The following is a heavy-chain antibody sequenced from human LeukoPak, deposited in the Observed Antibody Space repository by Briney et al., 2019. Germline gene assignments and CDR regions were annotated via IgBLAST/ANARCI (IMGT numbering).Heavy chain of an antibody. CDR1: GFTVSSNY. Sequence: GGSLRLSCAASGFTVSSNYMSWVRQAPGKGLEWVSVIYSGGSTYYADSVKGRFTISRDNSKNTLYLQMNSLRAEDTAVYYCARDENVTDRWLQPILRWGQGTLLTVSS. CDR2: IYSGGST. V-gene: IGHV3-66*01. J-gene: IGHJ4*02. D-gene: IGHD5-24*01. CDR3: ARDENVTDRWLQPILR.